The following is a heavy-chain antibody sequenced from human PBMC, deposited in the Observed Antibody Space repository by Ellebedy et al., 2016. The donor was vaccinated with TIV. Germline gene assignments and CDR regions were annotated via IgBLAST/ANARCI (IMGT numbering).Heavy chain of an antibody. CDR1: GYTFTNYY. V-gene: IGHV1-46*01. CDR3: ASDKRGHCSGSSCSFRDTLDY. D-gene: IGHD2-15*01. Sequence: ASVKVSXXASGYTFTNYYMHWVRQAPGQGLEWMGIIDPSDGRTSHAQKFQGRFTMTGDTSTSTVYMELSSLRSDDTAVYFCASDKRGHCSGSSCSFRDTLDYWGQGTLVTVSS. J-gene: IGHJ4*02. CDR2: IDPSDGRT.